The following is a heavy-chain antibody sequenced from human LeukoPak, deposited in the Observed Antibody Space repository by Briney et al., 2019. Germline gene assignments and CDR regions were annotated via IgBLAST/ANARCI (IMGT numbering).Heavy chain of an antibody. J-gene: IGHJ4*02. D-gene: IGHD6-13*01. CDR2: IKSKSDGGTT. Sequence: GGSLRLSCAASGITLSDAYVSWVRQTPGKGLVWVGRIKSKSDGGTTDYAAPVNGRFSISRDDSKTTLYLQLNSLKTEDTAIYYCLVQYFFDYWGQGTLVTVSS. CDR1: GITLSDAY. CDR3: LVQYFFDY. V-gene: IGHV3-15*01.